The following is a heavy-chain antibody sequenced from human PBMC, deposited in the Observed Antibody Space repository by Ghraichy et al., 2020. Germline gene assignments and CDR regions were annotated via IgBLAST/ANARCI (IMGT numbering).Heavy chain of an antibody. D-gene: IGHD3-10*01. CDR3: RFGEITDFNL. V-gene: IGHV3-7*01. Sequence: GGSLRLSCAASGFTFGSYWMSWVRQAPGKGLEWLTNINQDESQKYYVDSVKGRFTVSRDNAKNSLYLQMNNLRAEDTAVYYCRFGEITDFNLWGRGTLVTGSS. CDR1: GFTFGSYW. J-gene: IGHJ2*01. CDR2: INQDESQK.